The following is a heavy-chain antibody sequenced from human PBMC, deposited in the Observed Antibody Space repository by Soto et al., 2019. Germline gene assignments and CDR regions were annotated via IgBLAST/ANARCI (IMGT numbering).Heavy chain of an antibody. Sequence: WWSLRLSCAAFGFTFSSSSMNWVRKAPGKGLEWVSSISSSSSYIYYADSVKGRFTISRDNAKNSLYLQMNSLRAEDTAVYYCARAVPGSNCFDPWAQGILVTVSS. D-gene: IGHD3-10*01. V-gene: IGHV3-21*01. CDR2: ISSSSSYI. CDR3: ARAVPGSNCFDP. CDR1: GFTFSSSS. J-gene: IGHJ5*02.